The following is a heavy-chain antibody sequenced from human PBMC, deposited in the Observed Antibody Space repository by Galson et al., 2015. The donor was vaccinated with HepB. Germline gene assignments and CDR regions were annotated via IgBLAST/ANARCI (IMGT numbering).Heavy chain of an antibody. V-gene: IGHV3-21*01. J-gene: IGHJ1*01. CDR2: ISSSTSYM. CDR3: ARDRPPGIAATGSFQH. D-gene: IGHD6-13*01. CDR1: GFTFSSYN. Sequence: SLRLSCAASGFTFSSYNMNWVRQAPGKGLEWVSSISSSTSYMYYADSVKGRFTISRDNAKKSLYLQTNSLRAEDTAVYYCARDRPPGIAATGSFQHWGQGTLVTVSS.